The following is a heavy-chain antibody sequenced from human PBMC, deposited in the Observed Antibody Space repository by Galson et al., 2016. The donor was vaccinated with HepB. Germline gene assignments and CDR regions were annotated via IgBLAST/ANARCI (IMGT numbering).Heavy chain of an antibody. J-gene: IGHJ6*02. Sequence: SLRLSCAASGFTFSGYAMHWVRQAPGKGLEWVAVISYDGSNKYYADSVKGRFTISRDNSKNTLYLQTNSLRAEDTAVDYCARDGPNKLTWGGRYFYYGMDVWGQGTTVTVSS. CDR1: GFTFSGYA. CDR2: ISYDGSNK. V-gene: IGHV3-30*04. D-gene: IGHD3-10*01. CDR3: ARDGPNKLTWGGRYFYYGMDV.